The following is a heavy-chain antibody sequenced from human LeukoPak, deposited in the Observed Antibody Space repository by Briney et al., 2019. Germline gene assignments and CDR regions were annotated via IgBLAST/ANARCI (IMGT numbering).Heavy chain of an antibody. D-gene: IGHD3-9*01. V-gene: IGHV3-30*18. CDR1: GFTFSSYG. CDR3: AKARVLRYFDWSFDY. Sequence: GGSLRLSCAASGFTFSSYGMHLVRQAPGKGLEWVAVISYDGSNKYYADSVKGRFTISRDNSKNTLYLQMNSLRAEDTAVYYCAKARVLRYFDWSFDYWGQGTLVTVSS. J-gene: IGHJ4*02. CDR2: ISYDGSNK.